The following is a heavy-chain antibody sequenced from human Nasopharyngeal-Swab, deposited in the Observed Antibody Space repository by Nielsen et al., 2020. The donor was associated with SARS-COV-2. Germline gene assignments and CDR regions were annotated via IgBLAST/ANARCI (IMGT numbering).Heavy chain of an antibody. CDR2: IKQDGSEK. Sequence: GGSLRLSCVASGFTFSSYSVNWVRQAPGKGLEWVANIKQDGSEKYYVDSVKGRFTISRDNAKNSLYLQMNSLRAEDTAVYYCAVDGYWGQGTLVTVSS. CDR3: AVDGY. CDR1: GFTFSSYS. V-gene: IGHV3-7*01. J-gene: IGHJ4*02. D-gene: IGHD5-24*01.